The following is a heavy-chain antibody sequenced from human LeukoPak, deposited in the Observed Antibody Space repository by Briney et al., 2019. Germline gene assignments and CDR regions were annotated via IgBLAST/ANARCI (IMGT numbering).Heavy chain of an antibody. CDR1: GFTVSSNY. D-gene: IGHD3-22*01. V-gene: IGHV3-53*01. CDR3: ARGGDSSGSVKRPCDY. CDR2: ISGGGNT. J-gene: IGHJ4*02. Sequence: GGSLRLSCAASGFTVSSNYMSWVRQAPGKGLEWVSVISGGGNTAYADSVKGRFTISRDNSKNTLYLQMNSLRAEDTAVYYCARGGDSSGSVKRPCDYWGQGTLVTVSS.